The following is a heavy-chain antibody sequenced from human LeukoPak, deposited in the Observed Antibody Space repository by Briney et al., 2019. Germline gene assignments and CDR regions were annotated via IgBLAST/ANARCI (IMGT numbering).Heavy chain of an antibody. CDR3: AISAAVAGTVDY. CDR1: GFTFSSYA. CDR2: SSGSGGST. Sequence: VGSLRLSCAASGFTFSSYAMSWVRQAPGKGLEWVSASSGSGGSTYYADSVKGRFTISRDNSKNTLYLQMNSLRAEDTAVYYCAISAAVAGTVDYWGQGTLVTVSS. V-gene: IGHV3-23*01. J-gene: IGHJ4*02. D-gene: IGHD6-19*01.